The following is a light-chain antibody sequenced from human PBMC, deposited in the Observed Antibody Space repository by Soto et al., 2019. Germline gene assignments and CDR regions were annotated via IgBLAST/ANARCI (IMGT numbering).Light chain of an antibody. Sequence: EIVLTQSPGTLSLSPGERATLSCRASQSVGSSFLAWYQQKPGQAPRLLIYGASNRATAIPDRFRGSGSGTAFALPISRLEREDFAVYYCQQCGSSPWTFDQGTKVEIK. J-gene: IGKJ1*01. V-gene: IGKV3-20*01. CDR1: QSVGSSF. CDR2: GAS. CDR3: QQCGSSPWT.